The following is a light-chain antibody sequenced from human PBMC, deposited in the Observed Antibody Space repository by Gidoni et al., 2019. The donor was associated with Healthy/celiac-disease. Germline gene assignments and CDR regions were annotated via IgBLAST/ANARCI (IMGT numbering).Light chain of an antibody. Sequence: DIQMTQSPSSLSASVGDRVTITCRAGQRISNYLKWYQQKPGKAPNLLIYAASSLQSGVPSRFSGSGSGTDFTLTISSLQPDDFATYYCQQTYNAPYIFGQGTKLEIK. CDR3: QQTYNAPYI. CDR2: AAS. CDR1: QRISNY. V-gene: IGKV1-39*01. J-gene: IGKJ2*01.